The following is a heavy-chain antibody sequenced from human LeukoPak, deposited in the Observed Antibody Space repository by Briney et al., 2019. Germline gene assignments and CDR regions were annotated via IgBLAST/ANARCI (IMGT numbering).Heavy chain of an antibody. Sequence: GGSLTLSFAASGFTFDEYAMHWVRQAPWKGLEWVSGISWNSGSIGYADYVKGRFTISRDNDKNYLYLQMNSLRDEDTDLYYCAKGVEMATLYFDYWGQGTLVTVSS. CDR3: AKGVEMATLYFDY. D-gene: IGHD5-24*01. V-gene: IGHV3-9*01. CDR2: ISWNSGSI. J-gene: IGHJ4*02. CDR1: GFTFDEYA.